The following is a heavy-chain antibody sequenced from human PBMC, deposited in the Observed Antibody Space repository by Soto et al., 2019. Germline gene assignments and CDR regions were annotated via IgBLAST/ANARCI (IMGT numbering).Heavy chain of an antibody. Sequence: QVQLVQSGAEVKKPGASVKVSCKASGYTFTSYDINWVRQATGQGLEWMGWMNPNSGNTGYAQKFQGRVTMTRNTSISTAYMELSSLRSEDTAVYYCARSPSGSRHHGGWFDPWGQGTLVTVSS. V-gene: IGHV1-8*01. CDR2: MNPNSGNT. D-gene: IGHD1-26*01. J-gene: IGHJ5*02. CDR3: ARSPSGSRHHGGWFDP. CDR1: GYTFTSYD.